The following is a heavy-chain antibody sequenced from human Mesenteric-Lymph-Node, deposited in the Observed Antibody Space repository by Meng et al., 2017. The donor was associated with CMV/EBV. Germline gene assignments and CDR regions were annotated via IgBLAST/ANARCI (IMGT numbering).Heavy chain of an antibody. D-gene: IGHD3-9*01. CDR2: MNPNSGNT. CDR3: ARSDILTGYYLLDYGMDV. CDR1: GGTFSTYA. J-gene: IGHJ6*02. Sequence: ASVKVSCKASGGTFSTYAFNWVRQATGQGLEWMGWMNPNSGNTGYAQKFQGRVTITRNTSISTAYMELSSLRSEDTAVYYCARSDILTGYYLLDYGMDVWGQGTTVTVSS. V-gene: IGHV1-8*03.